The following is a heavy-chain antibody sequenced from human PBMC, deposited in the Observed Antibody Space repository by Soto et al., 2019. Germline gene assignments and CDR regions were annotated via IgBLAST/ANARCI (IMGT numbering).Heavy chain of an antibody. V-gene: IGHV4-59*12. Sequence: SETLSLTCTVSGTSISSYYWSWIRQPPGKGLEWIANIHYSGTTYYNPSLKSRLTISVDTSKNHFSLRLTSVTAADTAVYYCARDLWVEPELYYYGMDVWGQGTTVTVSS. CDR2: IHYSGTT. CDR3: ARDLWVEPELYYYGMDV. D-gene: IGHD1-1*01. CDR1: GTSISSYY. J-gene: IGHJ6*02.